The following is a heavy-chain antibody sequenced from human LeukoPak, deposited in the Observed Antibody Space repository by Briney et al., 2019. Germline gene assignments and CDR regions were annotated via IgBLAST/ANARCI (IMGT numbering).Heavy chain of an antibody. D-gene: IGHD3-3*01. CDR1: GGSISSGGYY. Sequence: SQTLSLTCTVSGGSISSGGYYWSWIRQPAGKGLEWIGRIYISGSSNYNPSLKSRVTISVDTSKNKFSLKLNSVTAADTAVYYCARASDFWSGYYSSFDGWGQGTLVTVSS. CDR3: ARASDFWSGYYSSFDG. J-gene: IGHJ4*02. V-gene: IGHV4-61*02. CDR2: IYISGSS.